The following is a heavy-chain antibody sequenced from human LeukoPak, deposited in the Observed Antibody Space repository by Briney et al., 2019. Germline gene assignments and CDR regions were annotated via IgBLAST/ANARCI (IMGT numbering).Heavy chain of an antibody. Sequence: GRSLRLSCAASGFTFSSYAMHWVRQAPGKGLEWVAVISYDGSNKYYADSVKGRFTISRDNSKNTLYLQMNSLRAEDTAVYYCARVVGSLYNWFDPWGQGTLVTVSS. V-gene: IGHV3-30*04. D-gene: IGHD1-26*01. CDR2: ISYDGSNK. J-gene: IGHJ5*02. CDR3: ARVVGSLYNWFDP. CDR1: GFTFSSYA.